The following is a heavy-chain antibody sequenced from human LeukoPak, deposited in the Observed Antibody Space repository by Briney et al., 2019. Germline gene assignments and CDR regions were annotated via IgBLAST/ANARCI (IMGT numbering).Heavy chain of an antibody. J-gene: IGHJ5*02. D-gene: IGHD3-10*01. Sequence: GGSLRLSCAASGFTFSSYSMNWVRQAPGKGLEWVSSISSSSSYIYYADSVKGRFTISRDNAKNSLYLQMNSLRVEDTAVYYCARGPGTYTWFDPWGQGTLVTVSS. CDR2: ISSSSSYI. V-gene: IGHV3-21*01. CDR3: ARGPGTYTWFDP. CDR1: GFTFSSYS.